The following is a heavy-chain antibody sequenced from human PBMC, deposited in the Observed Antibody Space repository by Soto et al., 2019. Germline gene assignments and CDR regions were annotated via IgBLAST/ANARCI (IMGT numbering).Heavy chain of an antibody. V-gene: IGHV1-3*01. CDR2: INAGNGNT. CDR1: GYTFTSYA. Sequence: ASVKVSCKASGYTFTSYAMHWVRQAPGQRLEWMGWINAGNGNTKYAQKLQGRVTMTTDTSTSTAYMELGSLTSDDTAVYYCARSRRDCRGDNCYSDFDSWGQGTLVTVSS. CDR3: ARSRRDCRGDNCYSDFDS. D-gene: IGHD2-15*01. J-gene: IGHJ4*02.